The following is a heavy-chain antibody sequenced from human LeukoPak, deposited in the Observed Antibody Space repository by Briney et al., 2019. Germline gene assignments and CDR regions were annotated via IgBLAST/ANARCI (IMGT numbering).Heavy chain of an antibody. CDR1: GFTFSSYA. CDR3: AKVPDFGVGYYYYYMDV. J-gene: IGHJ6*03. D-gene: IGHD3-3*01. CDR2: ISYDGSNK. Sequence: GGSLRLSCAASGFTFSSYAMHWVRQAPGKGLEWVAVISYDGSNKYYADSVKGRFTISRDNSKNTLYLQMNSLRAEDTAVYYCAKVPDFGVGYYYYYMDVWGKGTTVTVSS. V-gene: IGHV3-30-3*01.